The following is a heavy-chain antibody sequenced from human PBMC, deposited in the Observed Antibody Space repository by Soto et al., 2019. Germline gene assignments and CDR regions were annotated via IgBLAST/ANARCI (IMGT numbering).Heavy chain of an antibody. CDR1: GDSMSGFY. CDR2: INYVGRTS. Sequence: SETLSLTCTVSGDSMSGFYWSWIQQTPGKGLEWIGYINYVGRTSYYSPSLQSRVTISLDSSKNQFSLILSSVTAADTAVYFCARFRRNYFDYWGQGTQVTVSS. CDR3: ARFRRNYFDY. D-gene: IGHD3-10*01. J-gene: IGHJ4*02. V-gene: IGHV4-59*01.